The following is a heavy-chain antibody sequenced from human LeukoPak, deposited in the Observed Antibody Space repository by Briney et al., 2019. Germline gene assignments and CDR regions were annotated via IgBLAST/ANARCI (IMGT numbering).Heavy chain of an antibody. CDR3: ARDRYGDGLPLDY. CDR2: TYYRSKLYN. CDR1: GDSVSSNTAA. Sequence: SQTLSLTCAISGDSVSSNTAAWNWLRQSPSRGLEWLGRTYYRSKLYNDYAVSVKSRITINPDTSENQFSLQLNSVTPEDTAVYYCARDRYGDGLPLDYWGQGTLVTVSS. D-gene: IGHD4-17*01. V-gene: IGHV6-1*01. J-gene: IGHJ4*02.